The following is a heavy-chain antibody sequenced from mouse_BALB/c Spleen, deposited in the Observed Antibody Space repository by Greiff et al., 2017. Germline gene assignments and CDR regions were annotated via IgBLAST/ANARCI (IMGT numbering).Heavy chain of an antibody. V-gene: IGHV1-80*01. CDR3: ARCDGYWYFDV. J-gene: IGHJ1*01. CDR2: IYPGDGDT. D-gene: IGHD2-3*01. Sequence: VQVVESGAELVRPGSSVKISCKASGYAFSSYWMNWVKQRPGQGLEWIGQIYPGDGDTNYNGKFKGKATLTADKSSSTAYMQLSSLTSEDSAVYFCARCDGYWYFDVWGAGTTVTVSS. CDR1: GYAFSSYW.